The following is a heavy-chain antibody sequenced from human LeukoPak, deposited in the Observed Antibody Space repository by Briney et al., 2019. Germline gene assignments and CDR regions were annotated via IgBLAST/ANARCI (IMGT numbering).Heavy chain of an antibody. CDR1: GFTFSSSG. V-gene: IGHV3-30*02. J-gene: IGHJ4*02. Sequence: GGPLRLSCTASGFTFSSSGLHWVRQAPDKGLEWVAFIHYDGSTKEYADSVRGRFTIYRDNSKNTLYLQMDSLRREDTAVYYCSKEGVRCCHDDYWGRGTLVTVSS. D-gene: IGHD2-8*01. CDR3: SKEGVRCCHDDY. CDR2: IHYDGSTK.